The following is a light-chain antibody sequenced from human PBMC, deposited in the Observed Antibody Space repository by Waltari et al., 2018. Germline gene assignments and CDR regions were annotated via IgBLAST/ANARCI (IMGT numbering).Light chain of an antibody. CDR2: GAS. V-gene: IGKV1-39*01. J-gene: IGKJ2*01. CDR1: QKLNGY. Sequence: DIQMTQSPSSLSASVGDRVTITCRAGQKLNGYLNWYQHKPGKATKLLIYGASNLQTGVPSRFSGSESGTDFTLTINSLQPEDFATYYCQQYSSYGKYTFGQGTKLEIK. CDR3: QQYSSYGKYT.